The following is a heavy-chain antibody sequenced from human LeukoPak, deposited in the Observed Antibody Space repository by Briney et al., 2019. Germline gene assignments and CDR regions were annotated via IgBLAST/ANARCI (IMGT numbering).Heavy chain of an antibody. Sequence: GGSLKLSCAASGFSFSDSAIHWVRQTSGKGLEWVGRIRTRTNSYATAYAASVRGRFTISRDDSKNTAYLQMNSLKTEDTALYYCARSLSHIVLVPSSNSWGLGTLVTVSS. CDR3: ARSLSHIVLVPSSNS. J-gene: IGHJ4*02. D-gene: IGHD2-8*02. V-gene: IGHV3-73*01. CDR2: IRTRTNSYAT. CDR1: GFSFSDSA.